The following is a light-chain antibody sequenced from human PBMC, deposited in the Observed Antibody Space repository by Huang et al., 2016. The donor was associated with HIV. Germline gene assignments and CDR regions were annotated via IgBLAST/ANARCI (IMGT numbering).Light chain of an antibody. V-gene: IGKV3-20*01. Sequence: ETVLTQSPGILSLSPGERATLSCMASQRVSTDYLAWYQQKPGQAPRLLIHGATVRATGSPDRFSGRGSGTDFTLTINRLDPEDFALYYCQQYGNSPLTFGGGTEVEIK. CDR2: GAT. CDR1: QRVSTDY. J-gene: IGKJ4*01. CDR3: QQYGNSPLT.